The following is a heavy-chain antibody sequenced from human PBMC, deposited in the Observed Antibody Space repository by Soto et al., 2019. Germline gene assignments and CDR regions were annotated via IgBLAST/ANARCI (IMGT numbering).Heavy chain of an antibody. CDR3: ARGQMTPYYYYGMDV. J-gene: IGHJ6*02. V-gene: IGHV3-30-3*01. CDR1: GFTFSSYA. Sequence: GGSLRLSCAASGFTFSSYAMHWVRQAPGKGLEWVAVISYDGSNKYYADSVKGRFTISRDNSKNTLYLQMNSLRAEDTAVYYCARGQMTPYYYYGMDVWGQGTTVTVSS. CDR2: ISYDGSNK.